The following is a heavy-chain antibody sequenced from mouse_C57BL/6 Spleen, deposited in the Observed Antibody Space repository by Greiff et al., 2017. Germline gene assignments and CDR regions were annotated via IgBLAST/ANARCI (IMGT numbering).Heavy chain of an antibody. CDR2: IYPGSGNT. J-gene: IGHJ3*01. D-gene: IGHD2-12*01. CDR3: ARDSQFAY. Sequence: QVQLKQSGAELVRPGASVKLSCKASGFTFTDYYIDWVKQRPGQGLEWIARIYPGSGNTYYNEKFKGKATLTAEKSSSTAYMQLSSLTSEDSAVYFCARDSQFAYWGQGTLVTVSA. V-gene: IGHV1-76*01. CDR1: GFTFTDYY.